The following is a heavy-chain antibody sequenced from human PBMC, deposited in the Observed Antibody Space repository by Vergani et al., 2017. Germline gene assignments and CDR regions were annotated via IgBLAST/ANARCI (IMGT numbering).Heavy chain of an antibody. J-gene: IGHJ3*02. CDR1: GFTFSSYW. Sequence: EVQLVESGGGLVQPGGSLRLSCAASGFTFSSYWMSWVRQAPGKGLEWVANIKQDGSEKYYVDSVKGRFTISRDNAKNSLYLQMNSLRAEDTAVYYCSRAHLPYDFWSGYYREDAFDSWGQVTMVTVAS. D-gene: IGHD3-3*01. CDR3: SRAHLPYDFWSGYYREDAFDS. V-gene: IGHV3-7*01. CDR2: IKQDGSEK.